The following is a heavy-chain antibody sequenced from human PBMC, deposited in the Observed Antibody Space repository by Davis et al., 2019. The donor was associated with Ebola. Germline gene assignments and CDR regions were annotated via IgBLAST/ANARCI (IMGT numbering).Heavy chain of an antibody. J-gene: IGHJ4*02. V-gene: IGHV3-64D*08. D-gene: IGHD6-19*01. Sequence: GESLKISCAASGFTFSSYAMHWVRQAPGKGLEYVSAISSNGGSTYYADSVKGRFTISRDNSKNTLYLQMNSLRAEDTAIYYCAKSMGSSGWYHFDYWGQGTLVTVSS. CDR2: ISSNGGST. CDR3: AKSMGSSGWYHFDY. CDR1: GFTFSSYA.